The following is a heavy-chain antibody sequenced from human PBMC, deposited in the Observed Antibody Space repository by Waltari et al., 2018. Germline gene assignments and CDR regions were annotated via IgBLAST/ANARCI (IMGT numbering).Heavy chain of an antibody. J-gene: IGHJ4*02. CDR1: GFTLNNNY. D-gene: IGHD5-12*01. Sequence: EVQLVESGGGLIQPGASLRLSCAASGFTLNNNYMSWVRQAPGKGLEWVSVIYAGSGGTFYAESVTGQFTISRDNTKNTLYLDLNRLTAEDTAVYYCARAGLGSPLQWLQLLDSWGRGTLVTVSS. CDR3: ARAGLGSPLQWLQLLDS. V-gene: IGHV3-53*01. CDR2: IYAGSGGT.